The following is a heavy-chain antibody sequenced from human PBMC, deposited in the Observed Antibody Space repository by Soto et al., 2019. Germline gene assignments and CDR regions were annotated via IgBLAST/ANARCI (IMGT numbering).Heavy chain of an antibody. D-gene: IGHD5-18*01. CDR2: SHQSGNT. CDR3: ATRDTGRVY. V-gene: IGHV4-4*02. CDR1: GVSIGSHDW. J-gene: IGHJ4*02. Sequence: QVQLQESGPGLVKPSGTLSLTCAVSGVSIGSHDWWTWVRQPPGKGLEWIGESHQSGNTHYNSSLESRVTISLDKSKNHCSLQLSSVTVADTAVYYCATRDTGRVYWGQGTLVTVSS.